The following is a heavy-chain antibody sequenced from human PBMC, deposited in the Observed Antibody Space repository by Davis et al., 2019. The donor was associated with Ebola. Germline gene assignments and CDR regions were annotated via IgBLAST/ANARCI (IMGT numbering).Heavy chain of an antibody. CDR2: ISGYNGNT. CDR3: ARDVMITFGGVIGSHYFDY. D-gene: IGHD3-16*02. V-gene: IGHV1-18*04. J-gene: IGHJ4*02. CDR1: GYTFTSYG. Sequence: ASVKVSCKASGYTFTSYGISWVRQAPGQGLEWMGRISGYNGNTKYAQKFQGRVTMTTDTSTSRANMELRSLRSDDTAVYYCARDVMITFGGVIGSHYFDYWGQGTLVTVSS.